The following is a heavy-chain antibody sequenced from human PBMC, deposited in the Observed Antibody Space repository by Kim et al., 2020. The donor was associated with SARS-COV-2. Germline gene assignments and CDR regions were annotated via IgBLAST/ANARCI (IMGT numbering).Heavy chain of an antibody. Sequence: ASVKVSCKASGFTFTGYYLQWVRQAPGQGLEWMGRIGHNSGATKYAQRFQGRVTMTRDTSISTAYMEVSRLRSDDTAIYYCAGESGTFYGLDYWGQGTLVTVSS. CDR2: IGHNSGAT. D-gene: IGHD1-26*01. CDR3: AGESGTFYGLDY. J-gene: IGHJ4*02. V-gene: IGHV1-2*06. CDR1: GFTFTGYY.